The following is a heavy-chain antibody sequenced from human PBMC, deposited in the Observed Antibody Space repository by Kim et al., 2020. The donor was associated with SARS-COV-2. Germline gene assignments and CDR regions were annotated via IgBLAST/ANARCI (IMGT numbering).Heavy chain of an antibody. CDR1: GGSISSYY. D-gene: IGHD5-12*01. J-gene: IGHJ6*02. V-gene: IGHV4-59*13. CDR3: SVRMVALNLYYYGMVV. Sequence: SETLSLTCTVSGGSISSYYWSWIRQAPGKGLEWIGYIYYSGSTNYNPSLKSRVTISVDTTKNQFSLKLSSVTAADTAVYYCSVRMVALNLYYYGMVVCG. CDR2: IYYSGST.